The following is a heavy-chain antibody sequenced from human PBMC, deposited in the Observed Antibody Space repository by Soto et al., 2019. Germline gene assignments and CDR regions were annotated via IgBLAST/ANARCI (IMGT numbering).Heavy chain of an antibody. CDR3: AQCKVGATSNYFDY. J-gene: IGHJ4*02. Sequence: EVQLLESGGGLVQPGGSLRLSCAASGFTFSSYAMSWVRQAPGKGLEWVSGISGSGGITYYADSVKGRFTISRDNSKNTLYLQLNSLRAEDTAVYYCAQCKVGATSNYFDYWGQGTLVTVSS. CDR1: GFTFSSYA. D-gene: IGHD1-26*01. CDR2: ISGSGGIT. V-gene: IGHV3-23*01.